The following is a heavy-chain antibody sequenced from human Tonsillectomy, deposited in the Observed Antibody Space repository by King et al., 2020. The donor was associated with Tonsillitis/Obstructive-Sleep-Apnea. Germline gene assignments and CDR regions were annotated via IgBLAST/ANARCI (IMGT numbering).Heavy chain of an antibody. D-gene: IGHD3-3*01. J-gene: IGHJ6*03. CDR2: IGTAGDT. CDR3: ARGSHGLRFLEWTHTAGYYMDV. CDR1: GFTFSSYD. V-gene: IGHV3-13*04. Sequence: VQLVESGGGLVQPGGSLRLSCAASGFTFSSYDMHWVRQARGKGLEWVSGIGTAGDTYYPGSVTGRFTISRENAENSLYLQMASLRAGDTAVYYGARGSHGLRFLEWTHTAGYYMDVWGKGPTVTVSS.